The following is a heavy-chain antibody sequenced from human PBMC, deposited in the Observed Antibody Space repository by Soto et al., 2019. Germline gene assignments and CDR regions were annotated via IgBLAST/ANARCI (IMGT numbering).Heavy chain of an antibody. CDR1: GGSFSSSSHY. CDR3: ARHAPNYDILTGLEGGWFDP. Sequence: SETLSLTCTVSGGSFSSSSHYWVWIRQPPGKGLEWVGSIYYDGRTYYNASLKSRVTISVDTSKNQFSLKVNSVTAADTAVYYCARHAPNYDILTGLEGGWFDPWGQGTLVTVSS. J-gene: IGHJ5*02. D-gene: IGHD3-9*01. CDR2: IYYDGRT. V-gene: IGHV4-39*01.